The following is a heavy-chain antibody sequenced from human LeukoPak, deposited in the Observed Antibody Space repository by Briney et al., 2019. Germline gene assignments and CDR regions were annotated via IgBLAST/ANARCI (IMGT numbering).Heavy chain of an antibody. D-gene: IGHD6-19*01. Sequence: PSETLSLTCTVSGGSISSSSYYWGWIRQPPGKGLEWIGSIFYSGSTYYNPSLKSRVTISVDTSKNQFSLKLSSVTAADTAVYYCARNQRDSSGWYSDLPFDIWGQGTMVTVSS. J-gene: IGHJ3*02. CDR1: GGSISSSSYY. CDR3: ARNQRDSSGWYSDLPFDI. V-gene: IGHV4-39*07. CDR2: IFYSGST.